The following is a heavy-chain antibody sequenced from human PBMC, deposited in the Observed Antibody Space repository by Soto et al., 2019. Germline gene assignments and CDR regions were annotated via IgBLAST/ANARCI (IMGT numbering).Heavy chain of an antibody. D-gene: IGHD3-10*01. CDR3: GRVPSMVRGVIIKHYYYYMDV. V-gene: IGHV1-8*01. CDR1: GYTFTSYD. J-gene: IGHJ6*03. CDR2: MNPNSGNT. Sequence: ASVKVSCKASGYTFTSYDINWVRQATGQGLEWMGWMNPNSGNTGYAQKFQGRVTMTRNTSISTAYMELSSLRSEDTAVYYCGRVPSMVRGVIIKHYYYYMDVWGKGTTVTVSS.